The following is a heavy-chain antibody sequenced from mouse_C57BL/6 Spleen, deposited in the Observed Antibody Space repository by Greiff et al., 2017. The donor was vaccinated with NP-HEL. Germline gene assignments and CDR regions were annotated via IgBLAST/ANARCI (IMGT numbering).Heavy chain of an antibody. CDR3: TREELRDWYFGV. D-gene: IGHD1-1*01. CDR2: ISSGGDYI. V-gene: IGHV5-9-1*02. Sequence: EVKLVESGEGLVKPGGSLKLSCAASGFTFSSYAMSWVRQTPEQRLEWVAYISSGGDYIYSADTVSGRFTISRDNARNTLYLQMSCLKSEDTAMNYCTREELRDWYFGVRGTGTTVTVSS. J-gene: IGHJ1*03. CDR1: GFTFSSYA.